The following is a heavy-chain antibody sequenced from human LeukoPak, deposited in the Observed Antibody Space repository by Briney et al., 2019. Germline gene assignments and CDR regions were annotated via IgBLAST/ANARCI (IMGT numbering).Heavy chain of an antibody. CDR1: GFTFSSYG. CDR3: TTGPFNYGSGSYYNGDY. V-gene: IGHV3-15*07. Sequence: GGSLRLSCAASGFTFSSYGMNWVRQAPGKGLEWVGRIKSKTDGGTTDYAAPVKGRFTISRDDSKNTLYLQMNSLKTEDTAVYYCTTGPFNYGSGSYYNGDYWGQGTLVTVSS. D-gene: IGHD3-10*01. J-gene: IGHJ4*02. CDR2: IKSKTDGGTT.